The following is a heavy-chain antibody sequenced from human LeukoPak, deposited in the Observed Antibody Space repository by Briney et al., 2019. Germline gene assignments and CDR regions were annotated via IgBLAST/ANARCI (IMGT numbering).Heavy chain of an antibody. CDR2: IYYSGST. J-gene: IGHJ4*02. CDR1: GGSISRGGYY. D-gene: IGHD4-17*01. CDR3: ARAGTVTSFDY. V-gene: IGHV4-31*03. Sequence: PSQTLSLTCTVSGGSISRGGYYWSWIRQHPGKGLEWIGYIYYSGSTYYNPSLKSRVTISVDTSKNQLSLKLSSVTAADTAVYYCARAGTVTSFDYWGQGTLVTVSS.